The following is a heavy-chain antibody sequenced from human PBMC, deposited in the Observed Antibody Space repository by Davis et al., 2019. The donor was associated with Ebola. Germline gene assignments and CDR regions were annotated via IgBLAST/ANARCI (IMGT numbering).Heavy chain of an antibody. CDR1: GGSISRSY. CDR3: ARGPRYSYKGLNWFDP. V-gene: IGHV4-59*12. CDR2: IYYSGST. Sequence: MPSETLSLTCTVSGGSISRSYWSWIRQPPGKGLELIGYIYYSGSTSYNPSLKSRVTISLDTSENQFSLNLSSVTAADTALYYCARGPRYSYKGLNWFDPWGQGTLVTVSS. D-gene: IGHD5-18*01. J-gene: IGHJ5*02.